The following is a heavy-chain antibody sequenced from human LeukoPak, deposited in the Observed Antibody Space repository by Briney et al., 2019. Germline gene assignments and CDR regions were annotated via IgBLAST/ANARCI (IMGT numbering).Heavy chain of an antibody. CDR1: GFIFTDYG. CDR3: AKEGTASKPSDLDH. V-gene: IGHV3-30*02. D-gene: IGHD1/OR15-1a*01. J-gene: IGHJ4*02. Sequence: AGGSLRLSCAASGFIFTDYGMHWVRQAPGKGLEWLTFIRYDGSDKYYADSVKGRFTISRDNSKNTLYLQINSLTSEDTAVYYCAKEGTASKPSDLDHWGLGILVTVSS. CDR2: IRYDGSDK.